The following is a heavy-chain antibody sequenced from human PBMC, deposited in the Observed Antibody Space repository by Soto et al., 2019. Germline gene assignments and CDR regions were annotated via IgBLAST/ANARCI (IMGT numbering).Heavy chain of an antibody. Sequence: SETLSLTCTVSGGSISSYYWSWIRQSPGKGLEWIGYIHYSGSTKSNPSLKSRVTISVDTSRNQVSLKLSSVTAADSAVYFCARARYQLLHPYYYVMAVWGQGSTVTVSS. V-gene: IGHV4-59*01. J-gene: IGHJ6*02. CDR3: ARARYQLLHPYYYVMAV. D-gene: IGHD2-2*01. CDR1: GGSISSYY. CDR2: IHYSGST.